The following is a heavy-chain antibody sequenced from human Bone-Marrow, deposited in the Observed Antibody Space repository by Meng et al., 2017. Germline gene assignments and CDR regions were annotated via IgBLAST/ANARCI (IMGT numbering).Heavy chain of an antibody. Sequence: VKLQESGAGPLQPLETSSLTCVVSGGSFSEYYWSWIRQPPGKGLEWIGEINHSGSTNYNPSLEGRATISVDTSQNNLSLRLSSVTAADSAVYYCARGPTTMAHDFDYWGQGTLVTVSS. CDR3: ARGPTTMAHDFDY. J-gene: IGHJ4*02. CDR2: INHSGST. V-gene: IGHV4-34*01. D-gene: IGHD4-11*01. CDR1: GGSFSEYY.